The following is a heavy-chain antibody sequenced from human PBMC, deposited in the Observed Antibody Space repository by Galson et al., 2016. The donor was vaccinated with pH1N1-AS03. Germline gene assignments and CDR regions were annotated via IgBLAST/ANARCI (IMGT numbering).Heavy chain of an antibody. CDR2: IYPGDSA. CDR1: GYTFSNYW. CDR3: ARRDYNSSYLLPYNWLDP. Sequence: QSGAEVTKPGESLKISCKGSGYTFSNYWIVWVRQMPGKGLEWMGIIYPGDSARYSPSFQGQVTISADKSLSTAYPQWSSLKASDTGIYYCARRDYNSSYLLPYNWLDPWGQGTLVTVAS. J-gene: IGHJ5*02. V-gene: IGHV5-51*01. D-gene: IGHD6-13*01.